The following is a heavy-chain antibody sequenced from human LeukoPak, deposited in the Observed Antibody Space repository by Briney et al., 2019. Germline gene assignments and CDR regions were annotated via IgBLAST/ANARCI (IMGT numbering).Heavy chain of an antibody. CDR2: IGTAGDT. CDR1: GLTFSSYD. CDR3: ARADIAAAYDY. J-gene: IGHJ4*02. Sequence: GGSLRLSCAASGLTFSSYDMHWVRQATGKGLEWVSAIGTAGDTDYPGSVKGRFTISRENAKNSLYLQMNSLRAGDTAVYYCARADIAAAYDYWGQGTLVTVSS. D-gene: IGHD6-13*01. V-gene: IGHV3-13*01.